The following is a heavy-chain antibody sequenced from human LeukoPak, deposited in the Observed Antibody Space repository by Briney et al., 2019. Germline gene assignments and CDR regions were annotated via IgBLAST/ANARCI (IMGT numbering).Heavy chain of an antibody. Sequence: GGSLRLSCAASGFTFSSYSMNWVRQAPGKGLEWVSSISSSSSYIYYADSVKGRFTISTDNSKSTVYLQMNSLRAEDTAVYYCARGGGHYHFDYWGQGTLVTVSS. V-gene: IGHV3-21*04. J-gene: IGHJ4*02. CDR2: ISSSSSYI. D-gene: IGHD1-26*01. CDR1: GFTFSSYS. CDR3: ARGGGHYHFDY.